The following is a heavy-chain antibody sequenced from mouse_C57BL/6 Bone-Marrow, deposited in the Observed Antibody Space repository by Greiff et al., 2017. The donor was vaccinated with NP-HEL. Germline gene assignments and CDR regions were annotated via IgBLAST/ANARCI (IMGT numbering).Heavy chain of an antibody. V-gene: IGHV5-17*01. Sequence: EVKVVESGGGLVKPGGSLKLSCAASGFTFSDYGMHWVRQAPEKGLEWVAYISSGSSTIYYADTVKGRFTISRDNAKNTLFLQMTSLRSEDTAMYYCARRRQYPYAMDYWGQGTSVTVSS. CDR1: GFTFSDYG. J-gene: IGHJ4*01. D-gene: IGHD5-1*01. CDR2: ISSGSSTI. CDR3: ARRRQYPYAMDY.